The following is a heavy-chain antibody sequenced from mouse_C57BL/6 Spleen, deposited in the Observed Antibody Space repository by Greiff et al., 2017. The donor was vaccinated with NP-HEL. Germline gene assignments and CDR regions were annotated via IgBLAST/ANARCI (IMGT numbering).Heavy chain of an antibody. V-gene: IGHV1-61*01. J-gene: IGHJ2*01. Sequence: VQLQQPGAELVRPGSSVKLSCKASGYTFTSYWMDWVKQRPGQGLEWIGNIYPSDSETHYNQKFKDKATLTVDKSSSTAYMQLSSLTSEDSAVDYCAGRRGGDDYDPFDYWGQGTTLTVSS. CDR1: GYTFTSYW. CDR2: IYPSDSET. D-gene: IGHD2-4*01. CDR3: AGRRGGDDYDPFDY.